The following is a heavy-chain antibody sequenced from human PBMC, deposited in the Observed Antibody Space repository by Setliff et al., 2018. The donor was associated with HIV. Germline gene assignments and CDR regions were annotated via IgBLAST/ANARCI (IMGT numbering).Heavy chain of an antibody. D-gene: IGHD4-17*01. CDR1: GYSFINYA. CDR3: ARATLTTVVPFDY. CDR2: VNTQTGSP. V-gene: IGHV7-4-1*02. J-gene: IGHJ4*02. Sequence: ASVKVSCKASGYSFINYAMNWVRQAPGQGLEWMGWVNTQTGSPTYAQAFTGRFVFSVDTSVSTAYLQISSLKAEDTAVYYCARATLTTVVPFDYWGQGTLVTVSS.